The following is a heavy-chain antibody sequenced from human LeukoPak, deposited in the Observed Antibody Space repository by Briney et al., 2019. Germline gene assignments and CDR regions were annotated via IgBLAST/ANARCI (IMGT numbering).Heavy chain of an antibody. V-gene: IGHV3-33*01. CDR2: IWYDGSNK. J-gene: IGHJ6*02. D-gene: IGHD5-12*01. CDR1: GFTFSSYG. Sequence: GGSLRLSCAASGFTFSSYGMHWVRQAPGKGLEWVAVIWYDGSNKYYADSVKGRFTISRDNSKNTLYLQMNNLRAEDTAVYHCARGDKRDGYNYSFGMDVWGQGTTVTVSS. CDR3: ARGDKRDGYNYSFGMDV.